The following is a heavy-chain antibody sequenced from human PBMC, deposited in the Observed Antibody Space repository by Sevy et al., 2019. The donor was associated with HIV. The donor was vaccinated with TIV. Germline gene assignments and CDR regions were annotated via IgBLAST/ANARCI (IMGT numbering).Heavy chain of an antibody. CDR2: ISWNSGAI. Sequence: GGSLRLSCAASGFTFSDYAMHWVRLVPGKGLEWVSGISWNSGAIGYADSVKGRFSISRDNAKNSLHLQMNSLRVEDTALYYCARAQGYCVVNSWSGGSINAFDFWGQGTMVTVSS. D-gene: IGHD2-15*01. CDR1: GFTFSDYA. V-gene: IGHV3-9*01. CDR3: ARAQGYCVVNSWSGGSINAFDF. J-gene: IGHJ3*01.